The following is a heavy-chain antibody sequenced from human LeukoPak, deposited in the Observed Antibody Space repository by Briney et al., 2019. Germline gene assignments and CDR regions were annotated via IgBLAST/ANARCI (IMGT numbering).Heavy chain of an antibody. V-gene: IGHV4-59*08. Sequence: SETLSLTCTVSGVSISSYYWSWIRQPPGKGLEWIGYIYYSGSTNYNPSLKSRVTISVDTSKNQFSLKLSSVTAADTAVYYCARALSAMAFDPWGQGTLVTVSS. CDR2: IYYSGST. D-gene: IGHD5-18*01. J-gene: IGHJ5*02. CDR3: ARALSAMAFDP. CDR1: GVSISSYY.